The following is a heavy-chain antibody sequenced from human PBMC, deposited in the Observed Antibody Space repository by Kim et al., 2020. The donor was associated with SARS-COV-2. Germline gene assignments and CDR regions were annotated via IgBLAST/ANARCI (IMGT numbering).Heavy chain of an antibody. J-gene: IGHJ4*02. V-gene: IGHV3-23*01. Sequence: GGSLRLSCAASGFTFSTYPMNWVRQAPGKGLEWVSGLTGSGASTFYADSVRGRFTISRDNSKNTLFLQMNSLRVEDTAFYYCAKGPGEVAGTMVWGQGTLVSVSS. CDR1: GFTFSTYP. CDR2: LTGSGAST. CDR3: AKGPGEVAGTMV. D-gene: IGHD6-19*01.